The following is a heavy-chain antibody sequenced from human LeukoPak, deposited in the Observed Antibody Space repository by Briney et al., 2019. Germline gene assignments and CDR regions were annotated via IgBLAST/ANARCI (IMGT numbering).Heavy chain of an antibody. CDR2: IYYSGST. CDR3: ARTTEGGYSYGYFYYYYMDV. CDR1: GGSFSGYY. Sequence: SETLYLTCAVYGGSFSGYYWSWIRQPPGKGLEWIGYIYYSGSTNYKSSLKSRVTISVDTSKNQFSLKLSSVTAADTAVYYCARTTEGGYSYGYFYYYYMDVWAKGPRSPSP. D-gene: IGHD5-18*01. J-gene: IGHJ6*03. V-gene: IGHV4-59*01.